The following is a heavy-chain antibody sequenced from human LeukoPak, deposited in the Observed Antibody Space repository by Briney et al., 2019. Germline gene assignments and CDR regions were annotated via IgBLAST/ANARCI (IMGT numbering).Heavy chain of an antibody. V-gene: IGHV4-4*07. CDR2: IDTSGST. CDR3: ARDSSHCSGGRCLYYYGMDV. CDR1: GGSISSYY. D-gene: IGHD2-15*01. J-gene: IGHJ6*02. Sequence: SETLSLTCTVSGGSISSYYWSWIRQPAGKGLEWIGRIDTSGSTNYNPSLKGRVTMSVDTSKNQFSLKLSSVTAADTAVYYCARDSSHCSGGRCLYYYGMDVWGQGTMVTVSS.